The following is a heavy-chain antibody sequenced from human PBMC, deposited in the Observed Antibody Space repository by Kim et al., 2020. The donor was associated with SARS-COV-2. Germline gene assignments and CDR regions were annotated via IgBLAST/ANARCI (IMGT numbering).Heavy chain of an antibody. CDR2: TYYRSKWYN. D-gene: IGHD3-10*01. J-gene: IGHJ5*02. Sequence: SQTLSLTCAISGDSVSSNSAAWNWIRQSPSRGLEWLGRTYYRSKWYNDYAVSVKSRITINPDTSKNQFSLQLNSVTPEDTAVYYCARDLGETFPAAYGSGSYNWFDPWGQGTLVTVSS. CDR1: GDSVSSNSAA. V-gene: IGHV6-1*01. CDR3: ARDLGETFPAAYGSGSYNWFDP.